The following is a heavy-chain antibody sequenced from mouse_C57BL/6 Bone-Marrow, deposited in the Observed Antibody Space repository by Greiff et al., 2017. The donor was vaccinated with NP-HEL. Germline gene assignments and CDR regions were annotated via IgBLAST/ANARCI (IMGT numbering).Heavy chain of an antibody. CDR1: GFTFSSSG. V-gene: IGHV5-6*01. J-gene: IGHJ3*01. D-gene: IGHD3-2*02. CDR3: ARQLRLRFAY. CDR2: ISSGGSYT. Sequence: EVQVVESGGDLVKPGGSLKLSCAASGFTFSSSGMSWVRQTPDKRLEWVATISSGGSYTYYPDSVTGRFTISRDNAKNTLYLQMSSLKSEDTAMYYCARQLRLRFAYWGQGTLVTVSA.